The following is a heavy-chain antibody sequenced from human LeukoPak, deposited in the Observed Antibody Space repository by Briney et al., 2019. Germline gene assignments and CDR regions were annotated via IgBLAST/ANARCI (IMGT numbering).Heavy chain of an antibody. CDR3: ARGPPWYYDSSGYSKPYYFDY. Sequence: SETLSLTCTVSGYSISSGYYWGWIRQPPGKGLEWIGSIYHSGSTYYNPSLKSRVTISVDTSKNQFSLKLSSVTAADTAVYYCARGPPWYYDSSGYSKPYYFDYWGQGTLVTVSS. J-gene: IGHJ4*02. CDR1: GYSISSGYY. D-gene: IGHD3-22*01. V-gene: IGHV4-38-2*02. CDR2: IYHSGST.